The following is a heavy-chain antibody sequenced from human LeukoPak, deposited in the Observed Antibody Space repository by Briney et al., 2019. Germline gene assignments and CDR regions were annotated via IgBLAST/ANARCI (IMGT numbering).Heavy chain of an antibody. CDR3: ARGVNSHDSRGLYY. J-gene: IGHJ4*02. CDR1: GYTFTSYD. CDR2: MNPNSGNT. Sequence: GASVKVSCKASGYTFTSYDINWVRQATGQGFEWMGWMNPNSGNTGYAQKFQGRVTITRNTSISTAYMELSSLRSDDTAVYYCARGVNSHDSRGLYYWGQGTLVTVTS. D-gene: IGHD3-22*01. V-gene: IGHV1-8*03.